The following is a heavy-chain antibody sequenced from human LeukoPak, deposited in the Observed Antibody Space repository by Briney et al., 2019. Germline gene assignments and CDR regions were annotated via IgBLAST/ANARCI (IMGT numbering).Heavy chain of an antibody. CDR1: GYTFTSYY. J-gene: IGHJ4*02. CDR3: VRASSWYFFDY. Sequence: GASVKVSCKASGYTFTSYYIHWGRQAPGQGLEWMGVINPSGGSTSYTQKFQGRVTMTRDTSTSTVYMELSSLRSDDTAVYYCVRASSWYFFDYWGQGTLVTVSS. V-gene: IGHV1-46*01. CDR2: INPSGGST. D-gene: IGHD6-13*01.